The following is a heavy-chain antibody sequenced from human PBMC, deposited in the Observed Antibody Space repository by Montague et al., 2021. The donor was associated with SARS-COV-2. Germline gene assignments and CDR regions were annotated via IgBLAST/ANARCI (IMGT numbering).Heavy chain of an antibody. CDR3: ARLQQQLAFDY. J-gene: IGHJ4*02. D-gene: IGHD6-13*01. CDR1: GGSLSSSSYY. Sequence: SETLSLTCTVSGGSLSSSSYYWGWIRQPPGKGLEWVGSFFYSGSTYYNPSLKSRVTISVDTSRNQFSLKLSSVTAADTAVYYCARLQQQLAFDYWGQGTLVTVSS. V-gene: IGHV4-39*01. CDR2: FFYSGST.